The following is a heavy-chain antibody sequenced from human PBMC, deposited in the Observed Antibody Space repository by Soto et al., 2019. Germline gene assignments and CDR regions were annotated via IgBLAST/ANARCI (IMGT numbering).Heavy chain of an antibody. J-gene: IGHJ5*02. CDR3: AKQVVGVGWFDP. V-gene: IGHV3-30*18. CDR2: ISYDGSNK. Sequence: GGSLRLSCAASGFTFSSYGMHWVRQAPGKGPEWVAVISYDGSNKYYADSVKGRFTISRDNSKNTLYLQMNSLRAEDTAVYYCAKQVVGVGWFDPWGQGTLVTVSS. D-gene: IGHD1-26*01. CDR1: GFTFSSYG.